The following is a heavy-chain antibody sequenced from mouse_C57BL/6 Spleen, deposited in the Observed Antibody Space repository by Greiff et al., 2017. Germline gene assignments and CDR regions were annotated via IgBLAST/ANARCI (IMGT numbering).Heavy chain of an antibody. V-gene: IGHV1-59*01. J-gene: IGHJ2*01. CDR1: AYTFTSYW. CDR3: ARDYEGDYG. Sequence: QVQLQQPVAELARPGTSVKLSCQASAYTFTSYWMHWVMQRPGQGLEWIGVIDPSDSYTNYTQKFKGKVTLTVDTSSSTAYIQLSSLTSEDSAVYYGARDYEGDYGWGQGDILTAS. CDR2: IDPSDSYT. D-gene: IGHD2-3*01.